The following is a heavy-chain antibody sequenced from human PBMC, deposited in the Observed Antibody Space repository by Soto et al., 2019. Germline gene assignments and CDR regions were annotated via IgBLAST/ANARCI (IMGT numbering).Heavy chain of an antibody. J-gene: IGHJ6*02. CDR3: ARDRLGYSGYDYMSRRNTYYYYYGMDV. Sequence: ASGKVSCKASGGTFSSYAISWVRQAPGQGLEWMGGIIPIFGTANYAQKFQGRVTITADESTSTAYMELSSLRSEDTAVYYCARDRLGYSGYDYMSRRNTYYYYYGMDVWGQGTTVTVSS. CDR2: IIPIFGTA. V-gene: IGHV1-69*13. CDR1: GGTFSSYA. D-gene: IGHD5-12*01.